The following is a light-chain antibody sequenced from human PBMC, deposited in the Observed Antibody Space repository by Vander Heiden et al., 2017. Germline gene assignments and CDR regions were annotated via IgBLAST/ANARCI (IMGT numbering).Light chain of an antibody. J-gene: IGLJ2*01. CDR1: SSNLGDYNY. CDR2: DVT. CDR3: CSYAGTYVI. V-gene: IGLV2-11*01. Sequence: QSALTQPRSVSGSPGQSVTISCTGTSSNLGDYNYVSWYRPPPGKAPKLIISDVTTRPSGVPDRFSGSKSGNTASLTISGLQAEDEADYYCCSYAGTYVIFGGGTKLTAL.